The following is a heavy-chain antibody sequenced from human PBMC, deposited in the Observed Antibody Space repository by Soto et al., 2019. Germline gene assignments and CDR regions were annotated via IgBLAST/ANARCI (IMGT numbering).Heavy chain of an antibody. V-gene: IGHV4-34*01. D-gene: IGHD3-9*01. CDR1: DGSFIGYY. J-gene: IGHJ4*02. Sequence: PSETLSLTCAVFDGSFIGYYWSWVRQPPGKGLEWIGEINHSGNTNYNPSLNPSLKSRVTISVDASKNQFSLNLRSVTATDTAVYYCARDAKSYYCDITKYYFDSWGQGTPVTVSS. CDR2: INHSGNT. CDR3: ARDAKSYYCDITKYYFDS.